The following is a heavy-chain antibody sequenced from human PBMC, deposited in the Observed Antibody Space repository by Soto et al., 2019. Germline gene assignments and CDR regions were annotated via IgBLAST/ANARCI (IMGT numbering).Heavy chain of an antibody. Sequence: QVQLQESGPGLVKPSQTLSLTCTVSGGSISSGGYYWSWMRQHPGKGLEWIGYIYYSGSTYYNPSLKSRVTISVDTSKNQFSLKLSSVTAADTAVYYCPRGWGGYDPVDYWGQGSLVTVSS. CDR1: GGSISSGGYY. CDR3: PRGWGGYDPVDY. CDR2: IYYSGST. D-gene: IGHD5-12*01. J-gene: IGHJ4*02. V-gene: IGHV4-31*03.